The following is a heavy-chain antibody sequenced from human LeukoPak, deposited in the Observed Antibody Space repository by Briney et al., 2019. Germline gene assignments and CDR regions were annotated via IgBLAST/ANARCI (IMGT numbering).Heavy chain of an antibody. V-gene: IGHV1-2*02. CDR3: ARVGYCSSTSCYLGWFDP. D-gene: IGHD2-2*01. J-gene: IGHJ5*02. CDR2: INPNSGGT. Sequence: ASVKVSCKASGYTFTGYYMHWVRQAPGQGLEWMGWINPNSGGTNYAQKFQGRVTMTRDTSISTAYVELSRLRSDDTAVYYCARVGYCSSTSCYLGWFDPWGQGTLVTVSS. CDR1: GYTFTGYY.